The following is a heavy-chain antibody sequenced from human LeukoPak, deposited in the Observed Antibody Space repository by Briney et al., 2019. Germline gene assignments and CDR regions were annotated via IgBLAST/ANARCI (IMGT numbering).Heavy chain of an antibody. V-gene: IGHV1-69*13. CDR2: IIPIFGTA. J-gene: IGHJ3*02. CDR1: GYTFFSYN. Sequence: ASVKVSCKASGYTFFSYNINWVRQAPGQGLEWMGGIIPIFGTANYAQKFQGRVTITADESTSTAYMELSSLRSEDTAVYYCARTTGWAQVIWGQGTMVTVSS. D-gene: IGHD4-17*01. CDR3: ARTTGWAQVI.